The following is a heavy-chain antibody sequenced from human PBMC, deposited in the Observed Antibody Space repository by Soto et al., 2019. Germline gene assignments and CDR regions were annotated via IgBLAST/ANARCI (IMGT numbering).Heavy chain of an antibody. Sequence: PGGSLRLSCAASGFTFSSYAMHWVRQAPGKGLEWVSYICYDGKNIYYSDSVRGRFTISRDNAKNSLYLQMDSLRDEDTAVYYCARDQGSGWENDYWGQGTMVTVSS. J-gene: IGHJ4*02. D-gene: IGHD6-19*01. CDR2: ICYDGKNI. V-gene: IGHV3-30*14. CDR1: GFTFSSYA. CDR3: ARDQGSGWENDY.